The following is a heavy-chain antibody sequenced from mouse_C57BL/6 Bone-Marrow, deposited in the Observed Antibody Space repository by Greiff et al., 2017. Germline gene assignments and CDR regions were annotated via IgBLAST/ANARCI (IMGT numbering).Heavy chain of an antibody. V-gene: IGHV14-4*01. J-gene: IGHJ1*03. CDR2: IDPESGDT. Sequence: EVQLVESGAELVRPGASVKLSCTASGFNIKDDYMHWVKQRPEQGLEWIGWIDPESGDTESASKFQGKATITADTTSNTAYLQLSSLTSEDTAVYYCTTSLCIGWYFDVWGTGTTVTVSS. CDR3: TTSLCIGWYFDV. CDR1: GFNIKDDY. D-gene: IGHD3-1*01.